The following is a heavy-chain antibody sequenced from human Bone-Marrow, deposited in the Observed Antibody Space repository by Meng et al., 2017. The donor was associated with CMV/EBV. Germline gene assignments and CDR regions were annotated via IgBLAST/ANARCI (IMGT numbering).Heavy chain of an antibody. CDR1: GGSVSSGSHY. D-gene: IGHD6-19*01. V-gene: IGHV4-61*01. CDR3: ARVNSRGWTYYFDY. J-gene: IGHJ4*02. Sequence: SETLSLTCTVSGGSVSSGSHYWSWIRQPPGKGLEWIGYIYYSGSTNYNPSLKSRVTISVDTSKNQFSLKLSSVTAADTAVYYCARVNSRGWTYYFDYWGQGTLVTVSS. CDR2: IYYSGST.